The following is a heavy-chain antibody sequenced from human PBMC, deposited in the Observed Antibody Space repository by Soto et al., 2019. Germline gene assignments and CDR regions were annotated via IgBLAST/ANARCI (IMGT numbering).Heavy chain of an antibody. J-gene: IGHJ6*01. CDR1: GGTFSSYA. D-gene: IGHD3-22*01. CDR3: ASESLGNYYDSSRSYYYGMEV. Sequence: QVQLMQSGAEVKKPGSSVKVSCKASGGTFSSYAISWVRQAPVQGLEWMGGIIPIFSTANYAQKFQGRATITADEATSTALMELGRLRSEETDVYYCASESLGNYYDSSRSYYYGMEVWGQGTTVTVSS. V-gene: IGHV1-69*19. CDR2: IIPIFSTA.